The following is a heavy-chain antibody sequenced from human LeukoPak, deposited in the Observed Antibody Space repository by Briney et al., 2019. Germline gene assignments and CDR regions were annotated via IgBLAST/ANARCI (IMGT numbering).Heavy chain of an antibody. Sequence: GGSLRLSCAASGFTFSIYGMHWVRQAPGKGLEWVAVIWNDGSNKYYADSVKGRFTISRDNSKNTLYLQMNSLRAEDTAVYYCITEYYGSAMYWGQGALVTVSS. CDR2: IWNDGSNK. CDR1: GFTFSIYG. V-gene: IGHV3-33*01. D-gene: IGHD3-10*01. J-gene: IGHJ4*02. CDR3: ITEYYGSAMY.